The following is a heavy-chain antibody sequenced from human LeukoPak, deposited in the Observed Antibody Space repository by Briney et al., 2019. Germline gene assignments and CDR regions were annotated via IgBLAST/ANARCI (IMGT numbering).Heavy chain of an antibody. CDR2: ISGGGGST. V-gene: IGHV3-23*01. D-gene: IGHD2-2*01. CDR3: AKAASPYQYYYYYMDV. CDR1: GFTFSSYA. J-gene: IGHJ6*03. Sequence: PGGSLRLSCAASGFTFSSYAMSWVRQAPGKGLEWVSAISGGGGSTYYADSVKGRFTISRDNSKNTLYLQMNSLRAEDTAVYYCAKAASPYQYYYYYMDVWGKGTTVTVSS.